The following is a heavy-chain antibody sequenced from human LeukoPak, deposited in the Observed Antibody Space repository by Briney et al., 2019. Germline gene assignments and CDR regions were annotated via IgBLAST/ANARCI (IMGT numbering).Heavy chain of an antibody. CDR3: ASLDTAAIRTGGY. CDR2: IKKSASET. Sequence: PGGSLRLSCVASGFSFSPEWMSWVRQAPGKGLEWVAMIKKSASETHYVDSVKGRFIISRDYARNSLYLQMTGLRADDTAVYYCASLDTAAIRTGGYWGQGTLVTVSS. V-gene: IGHV3-7*01. CDR1: GFSFSPEW. D-gene: IGHD5-18*01. J-gene: IGHJ4*02.